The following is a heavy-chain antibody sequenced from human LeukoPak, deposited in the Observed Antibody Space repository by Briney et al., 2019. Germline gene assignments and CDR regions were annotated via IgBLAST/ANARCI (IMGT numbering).Heavy chain of an antibody. D-gene: IGHD5-18*01. V-gene: IGHV3-23*01. CDR1: GFIFSSYA. CDR3: AKVGRIQLWLPAFDI. Sequence: QPGGSLRLSCAASGFIFSSYAMSWVRQAPGKGLEWVSAISGSGGSTYYADSVKGRFTISRDNSKNTLYLQMNSLRAEVTAVYYCAKVGRIQLWLPAFDIWGQGTMVTVSS. CDR2: ISGSGGST. J-gene: IGHJ3*02.